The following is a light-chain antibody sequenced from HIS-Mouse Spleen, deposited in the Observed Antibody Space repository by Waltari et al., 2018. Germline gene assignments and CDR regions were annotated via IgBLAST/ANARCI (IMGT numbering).Light chain of an antibody. CDR2: SNN. CDR1: SSNIGSNT. J-gene: IGLJ3*02. Sequence: QSVLTQPPSASGTPGQRVTIPCSGSSSNIGSNTVNWYQQLPGTAPKLLIYSNNQRPSGVPDRFFGSKSGTSASLAISGLQSEDEADYYCAAWDDSLNGPVFGGGTKLTVL. V-gene: IGLV1-44*01. CDR3: AAWDDSLNGPV.